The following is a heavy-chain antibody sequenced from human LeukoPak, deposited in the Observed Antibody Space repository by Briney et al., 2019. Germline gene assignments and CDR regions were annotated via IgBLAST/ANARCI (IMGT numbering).Heavy chain of an antibody. Sequence: SETLSLTCTVSGGSISSYYWSWIRQPPGKGLEWIGYIHYSGSTNYNPSLKSRVTISVDTSKNQFSLKLSSVTAADTAVYYCARTAEGYCRGRSCYSYYYYMDVWGKGTTVTVSS. D-gene: IGHD2-15*01. CDR2: IHYSGST. CDR1: GGSISSYY. V-gene: IGHV4-59*01. CDR3: ARTAEGYCRGRSCYSYYYYMDV. J-gene: IGHJ6*03.